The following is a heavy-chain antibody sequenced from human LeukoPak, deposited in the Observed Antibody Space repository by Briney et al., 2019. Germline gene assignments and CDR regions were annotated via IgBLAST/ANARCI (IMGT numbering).Heavy chain of an antibody. CDR2: ISGSVGST. D-gene: IGHD3-10*01. J-gene: IGHJ4*02. CDR3: AYMRGLYYGIDY. Sequence: GGSLRLSCAASGFTFSSYAMTWVRQAPGKGLEWVSSISGSVGSTYYADSVKGRFTISRDNSKNTLYLQMNSLRAEDTAVYYCAYMRGLYYGIDYWGQGTLVTVSS. V-gene: IGHV3-23*01. CDR1: GFTFSSYA.